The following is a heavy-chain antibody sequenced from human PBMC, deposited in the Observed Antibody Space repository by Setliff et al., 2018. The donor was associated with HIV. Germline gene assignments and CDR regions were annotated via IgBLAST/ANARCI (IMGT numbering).Heavy chain of an antibody. CDR3: ASSLNGDSEPWYFDL. D-gene: IGHD4-17*01. Sequence: SETLSLTCTVSGVSISSYFWSWIRQPPGKGLEWIGYIYYSGSTSGSTNYNPSLKSRVTISLDTSKNQFSLNPSSVTAADTAVYYCASSLNGDSEPWYFDLWGRGTLVT. CDR1: GVSISSYF. J-gene: IGHJ2*01. V-gene: IGHV4-59*01. CDR2: IYYSGSTSGST.